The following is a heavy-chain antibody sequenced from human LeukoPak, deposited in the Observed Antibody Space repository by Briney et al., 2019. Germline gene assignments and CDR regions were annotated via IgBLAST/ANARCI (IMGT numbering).Heavy chain of an antibody. CDR3: ARIRGGISPIDY. CDR2: MYHSGST. CDR1: GYSISSGYY. Sequence: SETLSLTCTVSGYSISSGYYWGWIRQPPGKGLEWIGNMYHSGSTYYNPSLKSRVTISVDTSKNQFSLKLSSVTAADTALYYFARIRGGISPIDYWGQGTLVTVSS. D-gene: IGHD6-13*01. J-gene: IGHJ4*02. V-gene: IGHV4-38-2*02.